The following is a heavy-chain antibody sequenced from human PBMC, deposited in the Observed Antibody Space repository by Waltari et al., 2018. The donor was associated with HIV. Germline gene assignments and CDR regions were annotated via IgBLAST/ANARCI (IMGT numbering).Heavy chain of an antibody. Sequence: QVQLQQWGAGLLKPSETLSLTCAVYGGSFSGYSWSWIRQPPGRGLEWIGEINHRGSTNYNPSLNSRGTISVDTSKNQFALKLSSVTAADTAVYYCASGVYSGSYSDYYYGMDVWGQGTTVTVSS. CDR3: ASGVYSGSYSDYYYGMDV. V-gene: IGHV4-34*01. J-gene: IGHJ6*02. CDR2: INHRGST. D-gene: IGHD1-26*01. CDR1: GGSFSGYS.